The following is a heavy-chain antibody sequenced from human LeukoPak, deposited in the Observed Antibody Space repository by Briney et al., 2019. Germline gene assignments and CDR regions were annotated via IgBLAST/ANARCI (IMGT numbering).Heavy chain of an antibody. D-gene: IGHD6-19*01. CDR2: INHSGST. CDR3: ARGHSSGWYGAFDI. Sequence: SETLSLTCAVYGGSFSGYYWSWIRQPPGKGLEWIGEINHSGSTNYNPSLKSRVTISVDTSKNQFSLKLSSVTAADTAVYYCARGHSSGWYGAFDIWGQGTMVTVSS. J-gene: IGHJ3*02. CDR1: GGSFSGYY. V-gene: IGHV4-34*01.